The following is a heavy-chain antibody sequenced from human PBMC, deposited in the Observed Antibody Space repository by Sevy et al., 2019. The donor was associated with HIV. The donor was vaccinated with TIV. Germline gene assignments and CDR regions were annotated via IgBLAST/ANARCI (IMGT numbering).Heavy chain of an antibody. V-gene: IGHV1-18*01. Sequence: ASVKVSCKASGYTFTSYGISWVRQAPGQGLEWMGWISAYNGKTNYAQKIQGRVTMTTVTSTSTAYMEVRSLGSDDTAGYYCARDGPDTYYYDSSGYLGYFDYWGQGTLVTVSS. J-gene: IGHJ4*02. CDR1: GYTFTSYG. CDR2: ISAYNGKT. D-gene: IGHD3-22*01. CDR3: ARDGPDTYYYDSSGYLGYFDY.